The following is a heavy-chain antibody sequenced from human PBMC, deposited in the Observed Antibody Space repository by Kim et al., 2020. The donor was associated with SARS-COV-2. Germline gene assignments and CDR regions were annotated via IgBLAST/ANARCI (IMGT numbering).Heavy chain of an antibody. CDR1: GYTFTSSH. J-gene: IGHJ5*02. Sequence: ASVKVSCKASGYTFTSSHIQWVRQAPGQGLDWMGVINPSGGSTTYAQKLQGRVIMTRDTSTGTVYMELSSLRSEDTALYYCARGTWGGGGWGYGSGQYNRFDPWGQGTLVTVSS. CDR2: INPSGGST. CDR3: ARGTWGGGGWGYGSGQYNRFDP. V-gene: IGHV1-46*03. D-gene: IGHD3-10*01.